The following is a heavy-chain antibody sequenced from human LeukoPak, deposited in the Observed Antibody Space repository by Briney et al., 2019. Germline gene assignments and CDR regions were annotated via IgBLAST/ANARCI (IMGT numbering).Heavy chain of an antibody. CDR1: GGSFSGYY. V-gene: IGHV4-34*01. J-gene: IGHJ3*02. D-gene: IGHD6-6*01. CDR2: INHSGST. CDR3: ASVRDAFDI. Sequence: SETLSLTCAVYGGSFSGYYWSWIRQPPGKGLEWIGEINHSGSTNYNPSLKSRVTISVDTSKNQFSLKLSSVTAADTAVYYCASVRDAFDIWGQGTMVTVSS.